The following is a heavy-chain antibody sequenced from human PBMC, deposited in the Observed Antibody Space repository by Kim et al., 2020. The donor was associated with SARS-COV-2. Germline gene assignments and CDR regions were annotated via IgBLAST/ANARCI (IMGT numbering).Heavy chain of an antibody. J-gene: IGHJ5*02. Sequence: GGSLRLSCAASGFTFSSYAMSWVRQAPGKGLEWVSAISGSGGSTYYADSVKGRFTISRDNSKNTLYLQMNSLRAEDTAVYYCAKVCSGYYGSGSYYNGRNWFDPWGQGTLVTVSS. V-gene: IGHV3-23*01. D-gene: IGHD3-10*01. CDR2: ISGSGGST. CDR3: AKVCSGYYGSGSYYNGRNWFDP. CDR1: GFTFSSYA.